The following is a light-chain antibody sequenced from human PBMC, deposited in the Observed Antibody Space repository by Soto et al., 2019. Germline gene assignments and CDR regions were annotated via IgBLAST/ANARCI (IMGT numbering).Light chain of an antibody. Sequence: DIQMTQFPSTLSGSVGDRVTIPCRASQTISSWLAWYQQKPGKAPKLLIYKASTLKSGVPSRFSGSGSGTEFTLTISSLQPDDFATYYCQHYNSYSEAFGQGTKADIK. CDR3: QHYNSYSEA. CDR1: QTISSW. CDR2: KAS. V-gene: IGKV1-5*03. J-gene: IGKJ1*01.